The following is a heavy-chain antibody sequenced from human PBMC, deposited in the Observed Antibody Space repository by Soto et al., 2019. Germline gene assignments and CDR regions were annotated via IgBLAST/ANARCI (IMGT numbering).Heavy chain of an antibody. CDR2: IIPMLAIT. Sequence: QVQLVQSGAEVKKPGSSVKVSCKASGGTFSSYTISWVRQAPGQGLEWMGRIIPMLAITTYAAKFQGRVTITADKSTSPAYMELSSLRAEDTAVYYCARDSGYCSGGSCQIEGPIDYWGQGTLVTVSS. D-gene: IGHD2-15*01. J-gene: IGHJ4*02. CDR1: GGTFSSYT. V-gene: IGHV1-69*08. CDR3: ARDSGYCSGGSCQIEGPIDY.